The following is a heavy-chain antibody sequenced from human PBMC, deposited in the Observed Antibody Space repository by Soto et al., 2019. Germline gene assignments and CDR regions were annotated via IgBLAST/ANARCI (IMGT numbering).Heavy chain of an antibody. CDR3: ARVGATRPQELYYDFGRGSEDVAYNWFEP. CDR1: GYTFTSYD. Sequence: QVQLVQSGAEVKKPGASVKVSCKASGYTFTSYDINWVRQATGQGLEWMGWMNPNSGNTGYAQKFQGRVTMTRNTPISTAYMELSGLRSEDTAVCYCARVGATRPQELYYDFGRGSEDVAYNWFEPWGRGTLVT. D-gene: IGHD3-3*01. J-gene: IGHJ5*02. V-gene: IGHV1-8*01. CDR2: MNPNSGNT.